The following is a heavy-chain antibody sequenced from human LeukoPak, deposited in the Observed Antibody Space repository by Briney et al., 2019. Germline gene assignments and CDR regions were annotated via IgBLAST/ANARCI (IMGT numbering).Heavy chain of an antibody. J-gene: IGHJ3*02. D-gene: IGHD6-19*01. CDR3: ARGRDSSGWYGGAFDI. CDR2: INAGNGNT. V-gene: IGHV1-3*01. Sequence: ASVKVSCKASGYTFTSYAMHWVRQAPGQRLEWMGWINAGNGNTKYSQKFQGRVTITRDTSASTAYMELSSLRSEDTAVYYCARGRDSSGWYGGAFDIWGQGTMVTVSS. CDR1: GYTFTSYA.